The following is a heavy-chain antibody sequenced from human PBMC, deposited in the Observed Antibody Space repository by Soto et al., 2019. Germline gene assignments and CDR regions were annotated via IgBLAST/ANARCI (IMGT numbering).Heavy chain of an antibody. D-gene: IGHD1-26*01. CDR1: GYPFTSYY. CDR3: ATRGSDGSYSDN. CDR2: INPTDGST. V-gene: IGHV1-46*01. Sequence: QVQLVQSGPELRKPGTSVTVSCKTSGYPFTSYYVNWVRQAPGQGLEWMGVINPTDGSTTFAQKFHGRLTMTRATSTSTLYMGLTSLRSEDTAVYYCATRGSDGSYSDNWGQGTLVAVSS. J-gene: IGHJ4*02.